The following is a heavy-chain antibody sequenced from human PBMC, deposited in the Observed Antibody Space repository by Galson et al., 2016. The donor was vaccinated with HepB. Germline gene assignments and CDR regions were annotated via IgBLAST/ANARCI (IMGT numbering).Heavy chain of an antibody. D-gene: IGHD5-24*01. Sequence: SETLSLTCTVSGGSISTTVDYWAWIRQPPGKGLEWIGGVYYSGHKYYTPSLKSRVTMSMDSPKNQFSLNLASVTAADTAVYYCVRGPQLDFWGQGALVTVSS. J-gene: IGHJ4*02. V-gene: IGHV4-39*07. CDR1: GGSISTTVDY. CDR2: VYYSGHK. CDR3: VRGPQLDF.